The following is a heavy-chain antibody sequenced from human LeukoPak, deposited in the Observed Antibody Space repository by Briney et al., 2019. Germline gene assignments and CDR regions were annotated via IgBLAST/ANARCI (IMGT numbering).Heavy chain of an antibody. CDR3: ARDRSGYANDAFDF. D-gene: IGHD3-3*01. J-gene: IGHJ3*01. CDR2: LSYGGTNK. V-gene: IGHV3-30-3*01. Sequence: GGSLRLSCAASGFTFSDYAMHWIRQAPGKGLEWVAVLSYGGTNKYYADSVKGRFTISRDNSKNTMFLQMNSLRAEDTAVYHCARDRSGYANDAFDFWGQGTMVTVSS. CDR1: GFTFSDYA.